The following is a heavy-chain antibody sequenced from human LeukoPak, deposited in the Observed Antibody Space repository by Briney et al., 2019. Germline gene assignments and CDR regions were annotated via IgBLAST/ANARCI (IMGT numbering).Heavy chain of an antibody. D-gene: IGHD3-9*01. CDR1: GGSISSYY. Sequence: SETLSLTCTVSGGSISSYYWSWIRQPPGKGLEWIGYIYYSGSTNYNPSLKSRVTISVDTSKNQFSLKLSSVTAADTAVYYCARARGPTYYDILTGYYARYYYGMDVWGQGTTVTVSS. CDR2: IYYSGST. CDR3: ARARGPTYYDILTGYYARYYYGMDV. J-gene: IGHJ6*02. V-gene: IGHV4-59*01.